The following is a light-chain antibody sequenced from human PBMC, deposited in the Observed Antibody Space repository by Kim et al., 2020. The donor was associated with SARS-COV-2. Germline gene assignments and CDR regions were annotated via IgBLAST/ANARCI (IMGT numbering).Light chain of an antibody. CDR2: RAF. CDR3: QHYSSYSYT. Sequence: SSIGDRVTITCRASQSVSKLLALYQQKPGKAPKLLIYRAFNLETGVPSRFSGSGSGTHFTLTISGLQPDDFATYYCQHYSSYSYTFGQGTKLEI. V-gene: IGKV1-5*03. CDR1: QSVSKL. J-gene: IGKJ2*01.